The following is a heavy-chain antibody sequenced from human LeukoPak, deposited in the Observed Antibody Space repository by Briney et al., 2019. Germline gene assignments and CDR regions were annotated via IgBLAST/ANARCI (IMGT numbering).Heavy chain of an antibody. D-gene: IGHD3-22*01. V-gene: IGHV1-69*13. CDR1: GGTFTSYA. CDR2: IIPIFGTA. CDR3: ASDKRDSSGYSYFDY. Sequence: SVKLSCKASGGTFTSYAISWVRQASGQGLEWMGGIIPIFGTANYAQKFQGRVTITADESTSTAYMELSRLRSEDTAVYYWASDKRDSSGYSYFDYWGQGTLVTVSS. J-gene: IGHJ4*02.